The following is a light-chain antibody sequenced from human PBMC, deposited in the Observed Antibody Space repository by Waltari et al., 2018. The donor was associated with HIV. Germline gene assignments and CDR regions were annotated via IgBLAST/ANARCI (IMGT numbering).Light chain of an antibody. J-gene: IGLJ2*01. V-gene: IGLV2-23*02. CDR2: YVT. CDR3: CSYAGSSTFAV. Sequence: QSALTQPASVSGSPGQSITISCTGTSSDVGGYNYVSWYQQPPGNAPKLMIYYVTKRPSGVSNGVSGSKSGNTASLTISGLQAEDEADYYCCSYAGSSTFAVFGGGTKLTVL. CDR1: SSDVGGYNY.